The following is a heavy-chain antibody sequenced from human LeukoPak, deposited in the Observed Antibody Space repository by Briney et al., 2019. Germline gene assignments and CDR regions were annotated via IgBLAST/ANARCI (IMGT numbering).Heavy chain of an antibody. D-gene: IGHD3-9*01. Sequence: SETLSLTCSVSGGSISSTSYYWGWIRQPPGKGLEWIATIHYSGSTYYNPSLNSRATISLDTTKNQFSLILNSVTAADTAVYYCARDRYDILTGYYSADWGQGTLVTVSS. CDR3: ARDRYDILTGYYSAD. J-gene: IGHJ4*02. CDR2: IHYSGST. V-gene: IGHV4-39*07. CDR1: GGSISSTSYY.